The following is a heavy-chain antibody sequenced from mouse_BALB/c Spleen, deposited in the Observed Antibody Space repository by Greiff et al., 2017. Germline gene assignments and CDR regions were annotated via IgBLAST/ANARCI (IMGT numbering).Heavy chain of an antibody. CDR3: ARDQVRYAMDY. J-gene: IGHJ4*01. Sequence: VQLQESGPGLVAPSQSLSITCTVSGFSFTGDGVNWVRQPPGKGLEWLGMIWGDGSTDYNSALKSRLSISKDNSKSQVFLKMNSLQTDDTARYYCARDQVRYAMDYWGQGTSVTVSS. CDR1: GFSFTGDG. D-gene: IGHD2-14*01. V-gene: IGHV2-6-7*01. CDR2: IWGDGST.